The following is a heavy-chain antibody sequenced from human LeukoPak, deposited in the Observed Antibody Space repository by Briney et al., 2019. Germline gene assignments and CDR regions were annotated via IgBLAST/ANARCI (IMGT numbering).Heavy chain of an antibody. D-gene: IGHD6-13*01. CDR3: ARAAAGPLGNWFDP. Sequence: PGGSLTLSCAVSGFTFSDYYMSWIRQAPGKGVEWVSYISSSSSYTNYADSVKGRFTISRDNAKNSLYLQMNSLRAEDTAVYYCARAAAGPLGNWFDPWGQGTLVTVSS. CDR2: ISSSSSYT. V-gene: IGHV3-11*06. CDR1: GFTFSDYY. J-gene: IGHJ5*02.